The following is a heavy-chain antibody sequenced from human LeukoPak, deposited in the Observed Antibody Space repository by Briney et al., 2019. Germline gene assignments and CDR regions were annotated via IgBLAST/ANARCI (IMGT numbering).Heavy chain of an antibody. D-gene: IGHD2-15*01. CDR2: ISAYNGNT. CDR3: ARGSCSGGSCYAHY. CDR1: GYTYVSYG. J-gene: IGHJ4*02. Sequence: ASVKVSCKASGYTYVSYGINWVRQAPGQGLEWMGWISAYNGNTNYAQKFQGRVTMTTDTSTSTAYMELTSLGSDDTAVYYCARGSCSGGSCYAHYWGQGTLVTVSS. V-gene: IGHV1-18*01.